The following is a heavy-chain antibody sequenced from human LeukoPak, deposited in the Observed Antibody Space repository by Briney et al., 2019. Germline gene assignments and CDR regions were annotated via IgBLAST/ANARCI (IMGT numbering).Heavy chain of an antibody. Sequence: GSLRLSCAASGFSFSTYGMHWVRQAPGKGLEWVAFMSYEGSNKYYADSVKGRFTISRDNSKNTLYLQMNSLRAEDMAVYYRARDGPTSPAYYADYWGQGTLVTVSS. J-gene: IGHJ4*02. V-gene: IGHV3-30*03. D-gene: IGHD1-14*01. CDR2: MSYEGSNK. CDR1: GFSFSTYG. CDR3: ARDGPTSPAYYADY.